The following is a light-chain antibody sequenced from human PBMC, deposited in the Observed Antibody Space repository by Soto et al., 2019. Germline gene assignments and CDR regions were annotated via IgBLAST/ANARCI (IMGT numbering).Light chain of an antibody. CDR2: GAS. CDR3: QQYGSSRGT. Sequence: EIVMSHSPATLSVTPSERATLSCSASQNIDNKLVRYQQKTGQVPRLLIYGASSRATGIPDRFSGSGSGTDFPLTISRLEPEDSAVYYRQQYGSSRGTFGQGTKVDTK. V-gene: IGKV3-20*01. CDR1: QNIDNK. J-gene: IGKJ1*01.